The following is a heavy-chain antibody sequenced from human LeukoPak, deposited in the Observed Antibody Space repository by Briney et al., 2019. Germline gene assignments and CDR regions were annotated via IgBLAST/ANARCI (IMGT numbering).Heavy chain of an antibody. D-gene: IGHD1-26*01. CDR1: GFTFSSYS. J-gene: IGHJ4*02. CDR3: ASLDRGSYYSFDY. CDR2: ISSSSSYI. Sequence: PGGSLRLSCAASGFTFSSYSMNWVRQAPGKGLEWVSSISSSSSYIYYADSVKGRFTISRDNAKNSLYLQMNSLRAEDTAVYYCASLDRGSYYSFDYWGQGTLVTVSS. V-gene: IGHV3-21*01.